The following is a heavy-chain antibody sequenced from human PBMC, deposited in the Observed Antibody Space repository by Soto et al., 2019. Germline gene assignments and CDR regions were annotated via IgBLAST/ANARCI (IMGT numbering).Heavy chain of an antibody. CDR3: AKPAAAVFLPPADY. CDR1: GFTFSSYA. V-gene: IGHV3-23*01. J-gene: IGHJ4*02. CDR2: ISGSGGST. Sequence: EVQLLESGGGLVQPGGSLRLSCAASGFTFSSYAMSWVRQAPGKGLEWVSAISGSGGSTFYADSVKGRFTISRDNSKNTLYLKMNGVRAENTALYYWAKPAAAVFLPPADYGGQEPLAPASS. D-gene: IGHD6-13*01.